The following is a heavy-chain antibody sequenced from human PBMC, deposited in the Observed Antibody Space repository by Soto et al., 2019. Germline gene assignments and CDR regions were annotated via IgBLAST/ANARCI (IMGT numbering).Heavy chain of an antibody. V-gene: IGHV4-61*08. CDR3: ARGRQQWLVYNWFDP. CDR1: GGSISSGGYY. D-gene: IGHD6-19*01. J-gene: IGHJ5*02. CDR2: IYYSGST. Sequence: SETLSLTCTVSGGSISSGGYYWSWIRQHPGKGLEWIGYIYYSGSTNYNPSLKSRVTISVDTSKNQFSLKLSSVTAADTAVYYCARGRQQWLVYNWFDPWGQGTLVTVSS.